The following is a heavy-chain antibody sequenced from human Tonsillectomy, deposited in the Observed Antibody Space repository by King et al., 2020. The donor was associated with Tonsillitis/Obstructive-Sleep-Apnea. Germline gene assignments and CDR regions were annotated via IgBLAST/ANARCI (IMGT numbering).Heavy chain of an antibody. CDR1: GFSLSTSGVG. J-gene: IGHJ4*02. V-gene: IGHV2-5*02. CDR2: IYWDDAK. D-gene: IGHD3-22*01. CDR3: AASDSSGYPVY. Sequence: TLKESGPTLVKPTQTLTLTCTFSGFSLSTSGVGVGWIRQPPGKALEWLALIYWDDAKRYSPSLKSRLTITKDTSKNQVVLTMTNMDPVDTATYFCAASDSSGYPVYWGQGTLVTVSS.